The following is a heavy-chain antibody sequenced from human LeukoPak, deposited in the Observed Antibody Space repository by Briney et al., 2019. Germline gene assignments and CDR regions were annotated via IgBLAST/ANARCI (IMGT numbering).Heavy chain of an antibody. J-gene: IGHJ6*03. Sequence: GGSLRLSCAASGFTFSSYAMHWVRQAPGKGLEWVAVISYDGSNKYYADSVKGRFTISRDNSKNTLHLQMNSLRAEDTAVYYCARVGPWVNPDYYYYYMDVWGKGTTVTVSS. CDR2: ISYDGSNK. CDR3: ARVGPWVNPDYYYYYMDV. CDR1: GFTFSSYA. D-gene: IGHD1-14*01. V-gene: IGHV3-30*04.